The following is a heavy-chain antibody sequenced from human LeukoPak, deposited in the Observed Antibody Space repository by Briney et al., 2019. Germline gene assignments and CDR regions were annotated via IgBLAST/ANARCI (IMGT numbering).Heavy chain of an antibody. CDR3: ARGYIAVAGPNNWFDP. CDR1: GGTFSSYA. J-gene: IGHJ5*02. Sequence: SVKVSCKASGGTFSSYAISWVRQAPGQGLEWMGRIIPILGIANYAQKFQGRVTITADKSTSTAYMELSSLRSEDTAVYYCARGYIAVAGPNNWFDPWGQGTLVTVSS. V-gene: IGHV1-69*04. D-gene: IGHD6-19*01. CDR2: IIPILGIA.